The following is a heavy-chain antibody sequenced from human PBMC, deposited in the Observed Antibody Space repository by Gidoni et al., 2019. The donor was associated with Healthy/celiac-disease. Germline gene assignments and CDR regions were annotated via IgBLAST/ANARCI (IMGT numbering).Heavy chain of an antibody. CDR2: ISWNSGSI. J-gene: IGHJ6*02. CDR3: AKARGGMDV. CDR1: GFTFVDYA. V-gene: IGHV3-9*01. Sequence: EVQLVESGGGLVQPGRFLRPSCSASGFTFVDYAMHWVRQAPGKGLGWVSGISWNSGSIGYADSVKGRFTISRDNAKNSLYLQMNSLRAEDTALYYCAKARGGMDVWGQGTTVTVSS.